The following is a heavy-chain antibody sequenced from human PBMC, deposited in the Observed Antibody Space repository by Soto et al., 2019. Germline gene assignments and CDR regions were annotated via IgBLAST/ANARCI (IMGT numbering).Heavy chain of an antibody. J-gene: IGHJ4*02. Sequence: ASVKVSCKASGYTFTSYGISWVRQAPGQGLEWMGWISAYNGNTNYAQKLQGRVTMTTDTSTSTAYMELRSLRSDDTAVYFCARAQWELPGMREYYFDYWGQGTLVTVSS. V-gene: IGHV1-18*01. CDR3: ARAQWELPGMREYYFDY. D-gene: IGHD1-26*01. CDR1: GYTFTSYG. CDR2: ISAYNGNT.